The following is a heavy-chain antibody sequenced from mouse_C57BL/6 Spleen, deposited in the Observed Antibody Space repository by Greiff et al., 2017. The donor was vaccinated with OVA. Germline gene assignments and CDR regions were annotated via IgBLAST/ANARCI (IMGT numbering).Heavy chain of an antibody. CDR3: ARCHYDYPLFAY. J-gene: IGHJ3*01. D-gene: IGHD2-4*01. Sequence: VQLQQPGAELVKPGASVKMSCKASGYTFTSYWITWVKQRPGQGLEWIGDIYPGSGSTNYNEKFKSKATLTVDTSSSTAYMQLSSLKSEDSAVYYCARCHYDYPLFAYWGQGTLVTVSA. CDR2: IYPGSGST. CDR1: GYTFTSYW. V-gene: IGHV1-55*01.